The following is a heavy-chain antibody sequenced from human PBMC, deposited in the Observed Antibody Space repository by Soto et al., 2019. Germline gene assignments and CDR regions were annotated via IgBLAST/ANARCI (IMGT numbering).Heavy chain of an antibody. V-gene: IGHV4-39*01. CDR2: IYYSGST. D-gene: IGHD3-10*01. CDR1: GGSISSSSYY. CDR3: ARQAWGMVRGVIWWFDH. Sequence: XETLCLTCTVSGGSISSSSYYWGWIRQPRGKGLEWIGSIYYSGSTYYNPSLKSRVTISVDTSKNQFSLKLSSVTAADTAVYYCARQAWGMVRGVIWWFDHWGQGTLVTVSS. J-gene: IGHJ5*02.